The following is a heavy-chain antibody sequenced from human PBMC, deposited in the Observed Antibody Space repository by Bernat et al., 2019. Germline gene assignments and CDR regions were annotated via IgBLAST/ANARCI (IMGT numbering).Heavy chain of an antibody. V-gene: IGHV3-23*01. CDR3: AKDGGICSGGSCYA. J-gene: IGHJ5*02. CDR1: GFTFSIYA. CDR2: ISGSGGTT. Sequence: EVQLLESGGGLVQPGGSLRLSCVASGFTFSIYAMNWVRQAPGKGLEWVSTISGSGGTTYYADSVRGRFTISRDNSRNTLYLQMNSLRAEDTALYYCAKDGGICSGGSCYAWGQGTLVTVSS. D-gene: IGHD2-15*01.